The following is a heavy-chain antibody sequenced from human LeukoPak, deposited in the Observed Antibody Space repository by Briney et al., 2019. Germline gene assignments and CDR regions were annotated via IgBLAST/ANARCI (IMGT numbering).Heavy chain of an antibody. CDR1: GYTFTSYD. V-gene: IGHV1-2*02. CDR3: ARDPNSSPYYFDY. D-gene: IGHD6-6*01. Sequence: ASVKVSCKASGYTFTSYDISWVRQATGQGLEWMGWINPNSGGTKYAQKFQGSVTMTRDTSISTAYMELSRLTSDDTAVYYCARDPNSSPYYFDYWGQGTLVTVSS. J-gene: IGHJ4*02. CDR2: INPNSGGT.